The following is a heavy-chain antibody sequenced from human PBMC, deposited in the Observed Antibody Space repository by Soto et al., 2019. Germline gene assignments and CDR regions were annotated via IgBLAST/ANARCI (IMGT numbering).Heavy chain of an antibody. CDR1: GDTFTAFG. Sequence: QVQLVKSGAEVKRPGSSVQVSCKASGDTFTAFGFSWVRQAPGRGLEWMGVIIPIFSTTTYAHNFQERVTITADESTRTLYIELMRLRSEDTATYFCERETLRLKAQNPHCYGIDDWGQGTTITVSS. V-gene: IGHV1-69*01. CDR2: IIPIFSTT. CDR3: ERETLRLKAQNPHCYGIDD. J-gene: IGHJ6*02. D-gene: IGHD3-16*01.